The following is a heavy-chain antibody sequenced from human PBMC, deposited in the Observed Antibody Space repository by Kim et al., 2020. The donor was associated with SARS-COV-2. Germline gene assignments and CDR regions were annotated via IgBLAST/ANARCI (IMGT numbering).Heavy chain of an antibody. CDR2: INAGNGNT. J-gene: IGHJ6*02. CDR1: GYTFTSYA. CDR3: ARGHCSGGSCYYYGMDV. V-gene: IGHV1-3*01. Sequence: ASVKVSCKASGYTFTSYAMHWVRQAPGQRLEWMGWINAGNGNTKYSQKFQGRVTITRDTSASTAYMELSSLRSEDTAVYYCARGHCSGGSCYYYGMDVWGQGTTVTVSS. D-gene: IGHD2-15*01.